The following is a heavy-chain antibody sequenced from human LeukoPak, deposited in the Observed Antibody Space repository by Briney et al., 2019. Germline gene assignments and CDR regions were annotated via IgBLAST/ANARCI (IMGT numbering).Heavy chain of an antibody. V-gene: IGHV3-7*01. Sequence: GGSLRLSCAASGFTFSSYAMSWVRQAPGKGLEWVANIKQDGSEKYYVDSVKGRFTISRDNAKNSLYLQMNSLRAEDTAVYYCARKTVVPAAKDAFDIWGQGTMVTVSS. J-gene: IGHJ3*02. CDR3: ARKTVVPAAKDAFDI. CDR1: GFTFSSYA. CDR2: IKQDGSEK. D-gene: IGHD2-2*01.